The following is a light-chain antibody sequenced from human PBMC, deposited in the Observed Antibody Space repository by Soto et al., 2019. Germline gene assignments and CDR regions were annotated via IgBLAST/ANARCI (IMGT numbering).Light chain of an antibody. CDR2: GNS. V-gene: IGLV1-40*01. J-gene: IGLJ1*01. Sequence: QSVLTQPPSVSGAPGQRVTISCTGSSSNIGAGYDVHWYQQLPGTAPKLLIYGNSNRPSGVPDRFSGSKSGTSASLAITGLQAEDEADHYCPSSDSSLSYAFGTGTKLTVL. CDR3: PSSDSSLSYA. CDR1: SSNIGAGYD.